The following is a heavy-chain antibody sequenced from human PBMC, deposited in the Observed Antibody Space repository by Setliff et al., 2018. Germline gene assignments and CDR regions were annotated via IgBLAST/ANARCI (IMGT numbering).Heavy chain of an antibody. D-gene: IGHD5-12*01. J-gene: IGHJ4*02. CDR3: ARHLWGRWMATSSDYFDY. Sequence: SETLSLTCTVSGYSITSGYYWGWIRQSPGKGLEWLGSLFHTGTPYYNPSLQSRLTMSVDTSNNQFSLKLNSVTADDAAVYYCARHLWGRWMATSSDYFDYWGQGSQVTVSS. V-gene: IGHV4-38-2*02. CDR1: GYSITSGYY. CDR2: LFHTGTP.